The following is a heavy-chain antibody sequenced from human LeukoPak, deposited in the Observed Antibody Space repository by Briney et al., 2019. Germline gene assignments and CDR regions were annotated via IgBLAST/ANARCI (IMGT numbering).Heavy chain of an antibody. CDR1: GFTFSSYA. Sequence: GGSLRLSCAASGFTFSSYAMSWVRQAPGKGLEWVSAISGSGGSTYYAESVKGRFTISRDNSKNTLYLQMNSLRAEDTAVYYCAKDPETYYDFWSGYSPHFDYWGQGTLVTVSS. CDR2: ISGSGGST. CDR3: AKDPETYYDFWSGYSPHFDY. V-gene: IGHV3-23*01. D-gene: IGHD3-3*01. J-gene: IGHJ4*02.